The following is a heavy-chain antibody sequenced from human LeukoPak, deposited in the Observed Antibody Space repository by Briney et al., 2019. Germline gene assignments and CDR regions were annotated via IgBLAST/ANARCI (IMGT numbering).Heavy chain of an antibody. CDR3: ARGGYYDSWSGYPRRVYFDY. D-gene: IGHD3-3*01. CDR1: GYTFTSYY. Sequence: EASVKVSFKASGYTFTSYYMHWVRQAPGQGLEWMGIIKPSGGSTSYAQKFQGRVTMTRDTSTSTVYMELSSLRSEDTAVYYCARGGYYDSWSGYPRRVYFDYWGQGTLVTVSS. J-gene: IGHJ4*02. V-gene: IGHV1-46*01. CDR2: IKPSGGST.